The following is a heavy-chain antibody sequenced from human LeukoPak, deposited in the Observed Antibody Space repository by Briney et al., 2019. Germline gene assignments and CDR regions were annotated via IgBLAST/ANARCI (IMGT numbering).Heavy chain of an antibody. J-gene: IGHJ6*03. CDR1: GGSFSGYY. CDR3: ARCRPPYWRYYYYYMDV. CDR2: INHSGST. D-gene: IGHD1-14*01. V-gene: IGHV4-34*01. Sequence: PSETLSLTCAVYGGSFSGYYWSWIRQPPGKGLEWIGEINHSGSTNYNPSLKSRVTISVDTSKNQFSLKLSSVTAADTAVYYCARCRPPYWRYYYYYMDVWGKGTTVTVSS.